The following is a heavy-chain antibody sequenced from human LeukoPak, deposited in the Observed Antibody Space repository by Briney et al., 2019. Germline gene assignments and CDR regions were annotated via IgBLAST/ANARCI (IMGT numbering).Heavy chain of an antibody. CDR1: GYTFTGYY. J-gene: IGHJ4*02. D-gene: IGHD4-17*01. Sequence: ASVKVSCKASGYTFTGYYLHWVRQAPGQGLELMGRINPNSGGTNYAQKFQGRVTMTRNTSISTACMELSRLRSDDTAVYYCARGDGDANFDYWGQGTLVTVSS. V-gene: IGHV1-2*06. CDR2: INPNSGGT. CDR3: ARGDGDANFDY.